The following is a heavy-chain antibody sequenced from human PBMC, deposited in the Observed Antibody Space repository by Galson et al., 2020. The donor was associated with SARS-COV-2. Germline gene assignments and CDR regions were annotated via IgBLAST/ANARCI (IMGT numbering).Heavy chain of an antibody. V-gene: IGHV4-34*01. CDR3: VRGAEERRIIVVVPYYYTYMDV. D-gene: IGHD2-2*01. CDR1: GGSFKNYY. CDR2: INHRGST. J-gene: IGHJ6*03. Sequence: SETLSLTCAVYGGSFKNYYWTWIRQSPGKALQWIGEINHRGSTNYDPSLQGQVAMSVDTSKNQFSLRLSSVTAADTAVYYCVRGAEERRIIVVVPYYYTYMDVWGGGTAVTVS.